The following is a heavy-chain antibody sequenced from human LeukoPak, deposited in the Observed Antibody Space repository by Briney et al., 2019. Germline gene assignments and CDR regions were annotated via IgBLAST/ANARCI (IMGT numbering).Heavy chain of an antibody. Sequence: SETLSLTCTVSGDSMSSYYGSWLRQPPGKGLEWVGYIYYSGSTNYNPSRKSRVTISVDTSKNQFSLKLSSVTAADTAVYYCARHYDSSGYFPYYFDYWGQGTLVTVSP. V-gene: IGHV4-59*08. CDR3: ARHYDSSGYFPYYFDY. CDR2: IYYSGST. CDR1: GDSMSSYY. J-gene: IGHJ4*02. D-gene: IGHD3-22*01.